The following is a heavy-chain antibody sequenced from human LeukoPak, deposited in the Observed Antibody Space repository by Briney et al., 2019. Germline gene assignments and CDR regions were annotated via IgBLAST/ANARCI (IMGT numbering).Heavy chain of an antibody. D-gene: IGHD3-10*01. V-gene: IGHV5-51*01. CDR1: GYSFTSYW. J-gene: IGHJ6*02. CDR3: AYGSGSPYYYYGMDV. CDR2: IYPGDSDT. Sequence: GESLKISCKGSGYSFTSYWIGWVRQMPGKGLEWMGIIYPGDSDTRYSSSFQGQVTISADKSISTAYLQWSSLKASDTAMYYCAYGSGSPYYYYGMDVWGQGTTVTVSS.